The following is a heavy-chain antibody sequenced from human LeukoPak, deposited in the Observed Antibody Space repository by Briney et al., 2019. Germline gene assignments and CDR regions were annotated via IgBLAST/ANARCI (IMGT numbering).Heavy chain of an antibody. V-gene: IGHV6-1*01. CDR1: GDSVSSNSAA. CDR2: TYYRSKWYN. CDR3: AKDQRGDILTGSPFDY. D-gene: IGHD3-9*01. Sequence: SQTLSLTCAISGDSVSSNSAAWNWLRQSPSRGLEWLGRTYYRSKWYNDYAVSVKSRITINPDTSKNQFSLQLNSVTPEDTAVYFCAKDQRGDILTGSPFDYWGQGTLVTVSS. J-gene: IGHJ4*02.